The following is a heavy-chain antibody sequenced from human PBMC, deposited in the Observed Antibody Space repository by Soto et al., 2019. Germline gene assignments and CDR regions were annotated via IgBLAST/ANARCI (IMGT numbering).Heavy chain of an antibody. CDR3: ARGKAEAGYYYGMDV. D-gene: IGHD6-13*01. V-gene: IGHV6-1*01. CDR1: GDSVSSNSAA. J-gene: IGHJ6*02. Sequence: SQTLSLTCGISGDSVSSNSAAWNWIRQSPSRGLEWLGRTYCRSKLYNDYAVSVKRRITINPDTSKKQASLQQNSVTTEDTAVYDGARGKAEAGYYYGMDVWGQGTMVTVSS. CDR2: TYCRSKLYN.